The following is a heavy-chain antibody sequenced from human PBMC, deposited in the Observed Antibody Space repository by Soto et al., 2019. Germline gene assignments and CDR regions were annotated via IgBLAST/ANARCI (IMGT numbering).Heavy chain of an antibody. CDR1: GGTFSSYT. J-gene: IGHJ3*02. Sequence: SVKVSCKASGGTFSSYTISWVRQAPGQGLEWMGRIIPILGIANYAQKFQGRVTITADKSTSTAYMELSSLRSEDTAVYYCARGQEIAAARHLNDALDIWGQGTMVTVSS. V-gene: IGHV1-69*02. D-gene: IGHD6-13*01. CDR2: IIPILGIA. CDR3: ARGQEIAAARHLNDALDI.